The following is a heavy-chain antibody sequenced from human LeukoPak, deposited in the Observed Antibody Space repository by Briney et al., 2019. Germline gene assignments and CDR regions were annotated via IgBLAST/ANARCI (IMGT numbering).Heavy chain of an antibody. CDR1: GYTFTSYG. CDR2: ISAYNGNT. V-gene: IGHV1-18*01. J-gene: IGHJ3*02. CDR3: ARDYYDSSGYSGWLDI. Sequence: ASVKVSCKASGYTFTSYGISWVRQAPGQGLEWMGWISAYNGNTNYAQKLQGRVTMTTDTSTSTAYMELSSLRSEDTAVYYCARDYYDSSGYSGWLDIWGQGTMVTVSS. D-gene: IGHD3-22*01.